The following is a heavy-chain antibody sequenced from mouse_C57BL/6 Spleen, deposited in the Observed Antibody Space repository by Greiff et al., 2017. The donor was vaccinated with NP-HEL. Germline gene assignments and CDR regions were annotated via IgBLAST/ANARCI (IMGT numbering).Heavy chain of an antibody. CDR3: ARWAVVFDY. CDR1: GYTFTDYY. D-gene: IGHD1-1*01. CDR2: IYPGSGNT. V-gene: IGHV1-76*01. J-gene: IGHJ2*01. Sequence: QVQLQQSGAELVRPGASVKLSCKASGYTFTDYYINWVKQRPGQGLEWIARIYPGSGNTYYNEKFKGKATLTAEKSSSTAYMQLSSLTSEDSAVYFWARWAVVFDYWGQGTTLTVSS.